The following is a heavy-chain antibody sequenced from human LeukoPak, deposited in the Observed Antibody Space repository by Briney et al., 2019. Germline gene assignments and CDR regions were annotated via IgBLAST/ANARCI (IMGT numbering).Heavy chain of an antibody. D-gene: IGHD6-13*01. CDR3: ARDVVAAAGSFDY. V-gene: IGHV4-4*07. CDR2: IYSSGST. Sequence: SETLSLTCTVSGESINSFYWSWIRQPAGKGLEWIWRIYSSGSTNYSPSLKSRVTMSVDTSKNYFSLKLSSVTAADTAVYYCARDVVAAAGSFDYWGQGTQVTVSS. CDR1: GESINSFY. J-gene: IGHJ4*02.